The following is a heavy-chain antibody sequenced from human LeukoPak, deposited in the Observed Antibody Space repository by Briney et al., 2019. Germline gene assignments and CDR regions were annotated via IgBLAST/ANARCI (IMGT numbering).Heavy chain of an antibody. V-gene: IGHV3-21*01. Sequence: GGPLRLSCAASGFTFSSYSMNWVRQAPGKGLEWVSSISSSSSYIYYADSVKGRFTISRDNAKNSLYLQMNSLRAEDTAVYYCARGGMVTIFGVADYWGQGTLVTVSS. J-gene: IGHJ4*02. D-gene: IGHD3-3*01. CDR3: ARGGMVTIFGVADY. CDR1: GFTFSSYS. CDR2: ISSSSSYI.